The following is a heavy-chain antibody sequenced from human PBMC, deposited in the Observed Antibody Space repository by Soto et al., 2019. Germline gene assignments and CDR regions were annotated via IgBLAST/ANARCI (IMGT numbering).Heavy chain of an antibody. CDR2: ISWNSDSI. Sequence: EAQLVESGGGLVQPGRSLRLSCAGSGFIFDDFAIHWVRQAPGKGLEWVSGISWNSDSIGYADSVKGRFTISRDNAKNSLYFQKNSLGVGDTALEYCTKVGGLYDFWSGPLHFDLWGQGTLVTVSS. CDR3: TKVGGLYDFWSGPLHFDL. CDR1: GFIFDDFA. D-gene: IGHD3-3*01. J-gene: IGHJ4*02. V-gene: IGHV3-9*01.